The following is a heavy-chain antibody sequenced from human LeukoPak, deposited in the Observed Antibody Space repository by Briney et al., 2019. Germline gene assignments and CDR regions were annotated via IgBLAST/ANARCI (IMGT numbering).Heavy chain of an antibody. J-gene: IGHJ4*02. D-gene: IGHD3-9*01. CDR3: ARVTGYTIEDYFDY. CDR2: IYYSGST. V-gene: IGHV4-59*01. CDR1: GGSISSYY. Sequence: SETLSLACTVSGGSISSYYWSWIRQPPGKGLEWIGYIYYSGSTNYNPSLKSRVTISVKTSKNQFSLKLRSVTAADTSVYYCARVTGYTIEDYFDYWGQGTLVTVSS.